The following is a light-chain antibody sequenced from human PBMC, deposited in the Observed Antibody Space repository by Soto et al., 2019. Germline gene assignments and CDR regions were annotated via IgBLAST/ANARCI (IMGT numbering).Light chain of an antibody. CDR3: QQYGSSPLT. Sequence: EIVLPQSPGTLSLSPGERATLSCRASQSVSSSYLAWYQQKPGQAPRLLIYGASSRATGIPDRFSGSESGTDFTLTISRLEPEDFAVYYCQQYGSSPLTFGGGTKVEIK. V-gene: IGKV3-20*01. CDR2: GAS. CDR1: QSVSSSY. J-gene: IGKJ4*01.